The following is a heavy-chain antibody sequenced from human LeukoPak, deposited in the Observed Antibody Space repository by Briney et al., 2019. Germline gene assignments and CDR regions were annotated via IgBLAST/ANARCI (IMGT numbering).Heavy chain of an antibody. D-gene: IGHD1-26*01. CDR2: IYHSGST. CDR3: ARAIEVGAMTPFDY. V-gene: IGHV4-38-2*02. CDR1: GYSIRSDYY. Sequence: SETLSLTCTVSGYSIRSDYYWGWIRQPPGKGLEWIGSIYHSGSTYYSPSLKSRVTISVDTSKNQFPLKLSSVTAADTAVYYCARAIEVGAMTPFDYWGQGTLVTVSS. J-gene: IGHJ4*02.